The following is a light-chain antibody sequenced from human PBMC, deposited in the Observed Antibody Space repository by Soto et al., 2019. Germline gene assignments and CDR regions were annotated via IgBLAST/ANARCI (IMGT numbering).Light chain of an antibody. CDR2: GAS. CDR1: QSVSSSY. J-gene: IGKJ1*01. Sequence: EIVLTQSPGTLSLPPGERATLSCRASQSVSSSYLAWYQQKPGQAPRLLIYGASTRATGIPARFSGSGSGTEFTLPISRMQAEDVAVYSCQQYKNWLWTVGQGTKVDIK. CDR3: QQYKNWLWT. V-gene: IGKV3-20*01.